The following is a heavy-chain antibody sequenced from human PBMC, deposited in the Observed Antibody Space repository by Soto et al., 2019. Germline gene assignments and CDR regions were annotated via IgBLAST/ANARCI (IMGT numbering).Heavy chain of an antibody. V-gene: IGHV1-8*01. CDR3: ARPRRNYYGMDV. J-gene: IGHJ6*02. CDR1: GYTFTSYD. Sequence: QVQLVQSGAEVKQPGASVKVSCKASGYTFTSYDINWVRQATGQWLEWMGWMNPNSGNTGYVQKFQGRVTMTRNSSVSTAYMELSSLRSDDTAVYYCARPRRNYYGMDVWGQGTTVTVSS. CDR2: MNPNSGNT.